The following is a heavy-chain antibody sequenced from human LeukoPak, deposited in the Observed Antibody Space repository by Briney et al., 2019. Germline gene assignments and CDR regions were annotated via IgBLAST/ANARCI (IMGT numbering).Heavy chain of an antibody. J-gene: IGHJ4*02. CDR3: ARENGAAKDY. D-gene: IGHD2-15*01. CDR1: GFIFSSYE. Sequence: GGSLRLSCAASGFIFSSYEMNWVRQAPGKGLEWISYISSSGDTMRYADSVKGRFTISRDNAKNTLYLQMNSLRVEDTSVFYCARENGAAKDYWGQGTLATVSS. V-gene: IGHV3-48*03. CDR2: ISSSGDTM.